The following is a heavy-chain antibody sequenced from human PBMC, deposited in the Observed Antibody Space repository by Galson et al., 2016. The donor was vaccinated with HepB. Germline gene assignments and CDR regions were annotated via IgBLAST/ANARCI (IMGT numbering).Heavy chain of an antibody. CDR2: MSHDGSHI. CDR3: AKDHGNRWLNNWFDP. CDR1: GFTFSNYG. V-gene: IGHV3-30*18. Sequence: SLRLSCAASGFTFSNYGMHWIRQAPGKGLEWVAVMSHDGSHIFYVDSVKGRFSISRDNSKNTPYLQMNSLRDEDMAVYYCAKDHGNRWLNNWFDPWGQGTLVTVSS. D-gene: IGHD6-19*01. J-gene: IGHJ5*02.